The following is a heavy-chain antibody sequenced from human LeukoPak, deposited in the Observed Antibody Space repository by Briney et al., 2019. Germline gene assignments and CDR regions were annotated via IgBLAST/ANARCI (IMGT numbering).Heavy chain of an antibody. CDR1: GFTFSSYG. D-gene: IGHD3-3*01. Sequence: GGSLRLSCAASGFTFSSYGMQWVRQAPGKGLEWVTLIRYDSSNKYYADSVKGRFTISRDNSKNTLYLQMNSLRADDTAVYYCAKSPLRTRILLDYWGQGTLVTVSS. V-gene: IGHV3-30*02. J-gene: IGHJ4*02. CDR3: AKSPLRTRILLDY. CDR2: IRYDSSNK.